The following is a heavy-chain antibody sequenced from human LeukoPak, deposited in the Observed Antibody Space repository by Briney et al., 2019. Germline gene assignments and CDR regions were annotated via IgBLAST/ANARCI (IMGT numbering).Heavy chain of an antibody. CDR2: INPNSGGT. D-gene: IGHD2-2*01. CDR3: ARGINARVPAAKRMHAFDI. J-gene: IGHJ3*02. V-gene: IGHV1-2*02. Sequence: GASVKVSCTASGGTFSSYAISWVRQAPGQGLEWMGWINPNSGGTNYAQKFQGRVTMTRDTSISTAYMELSRLRSEDTAVYYCARGINARVPAAKRMHAFDIWGQGTMVTVSS. CDR1: GGTFSSYA.